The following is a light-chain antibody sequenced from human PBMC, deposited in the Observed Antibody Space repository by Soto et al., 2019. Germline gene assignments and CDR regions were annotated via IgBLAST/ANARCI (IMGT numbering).Light chain of an antibody. V-gene: IGLV2-14*01. Sequence: QSVLTQPASVSGSPGQSITISCTGTTSDVGGYNFVSWYQQCPGKAPRLMIYEVTNRPSGVSNRFSGSKSGNTASLTISGLQAEDEADYYCSSYVSSSTWVFGGGTKVTVL. J-gene: IGLJ3*02. CDR1: TSDVGGYNF. CDR2: EVT. CDR3: SSYVSSSTWV.